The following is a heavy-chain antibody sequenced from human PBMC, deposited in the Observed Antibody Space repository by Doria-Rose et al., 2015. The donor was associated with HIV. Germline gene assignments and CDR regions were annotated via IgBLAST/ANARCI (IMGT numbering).Heavy chain of an antibody. V-gene: IGHV3-21*01. CDR1: GFSFSHYS. CDR2: ITSGSMYM. CDR3: ARKGMGHYFDF. J-gene: IGHJ4*02. D-gene: IGHD2-8*01. Sequence: VQLVESGGGLVKPGGSLRLSCAASGFSFSHYSMNWIRQAPGKRLEWVASITSGSMYMVYADSLRDRFSISRDNAKNSLYLQMDSLSAEDTAVYYCARKGMGHYFDFWGQGTPVTVSS.